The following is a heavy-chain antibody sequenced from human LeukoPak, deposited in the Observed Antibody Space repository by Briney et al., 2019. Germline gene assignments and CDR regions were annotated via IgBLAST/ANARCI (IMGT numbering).Heavy chain of an antibody. Sequence: PGRSLRLSCAASGFTFSSYAMSWVRQAPGKGLEWVSAISGSGGSTYYADSVKGRFTISRDNSKNTLYLQMNSLRAEDTAVYYCAKDHWPAASSGWFDPWGQGTLVTVSS. CDR2: ISGSGGST. V-gene: IGHV3-23*01. J-gene: IGHJ5*02. CDR3: AKDHWPAASSGWFDP. CDR1: GFTFSSYA. D-gene: IGHD2-2*01.